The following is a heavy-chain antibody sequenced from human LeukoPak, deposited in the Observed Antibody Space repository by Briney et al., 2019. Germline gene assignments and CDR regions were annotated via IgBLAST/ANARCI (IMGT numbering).Heavy chain of an antibody. CDR1: GYTFTTYY. Sequence: ASVKVSCKTSGYTFTTYYIHWIRQAPGQGLEWMAMITPNNGRPTYAQKFQGRVTVTMDTSSSTVYMELSNLGSDDTAIYYCARDQIQVWYMVGRFDSWGQGTLVSVSS. V-gene: IGHV1-46*01. CDR2: ITPNNGRP. D-gene: IGHD5-18*01. J-gene: IGHJ4*02. CDR3: ARDQIQVWYMVGRFDS.